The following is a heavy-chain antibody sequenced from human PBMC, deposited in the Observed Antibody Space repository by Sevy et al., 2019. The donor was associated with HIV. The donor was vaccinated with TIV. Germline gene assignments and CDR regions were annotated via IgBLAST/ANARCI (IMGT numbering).Heavy chain of an antibody. CDR1: GYTFSSYR. Sequence: ASVKVSCKVSGYTFSSYRIHWVRQAPGQGLEWMGWISPHNGDTNYAQKLQGRVTMITDTSTSTAYMELRSLRSDDMAVYYCAREYCSGGRCYSLAYWGQGTLVTVSS. J-gene: IGHJ4*02. D-gene: IGHD2-15*01. CDR2: ISPHNGDT. CDR3: AREYCSGGRCYSLAY. V-gene: IGHV1-18*03.